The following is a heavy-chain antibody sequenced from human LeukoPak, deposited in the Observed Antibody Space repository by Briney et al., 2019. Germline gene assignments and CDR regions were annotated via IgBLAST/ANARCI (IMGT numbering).Heavy chain of an antibody. D-gene: IGHD1-26*01. CDR2: IYYSGST. CDR1: GGSISSYY. Sequence: SGPTLVKPSETLSLTCTVSGGSISSYYWSWIRQPPGKGLEWIGYIYYSGSTNYNPSLKSRVTISVDTSKNQFSLKLSSVTAADTAVCYCARHVLQWEPPGAFDIWGQGTMVTVSS. J-gene: IGHJ3*02. V-gene: IGHV4-59*08. CDR3: ARHVLQWEPPGAFDI.